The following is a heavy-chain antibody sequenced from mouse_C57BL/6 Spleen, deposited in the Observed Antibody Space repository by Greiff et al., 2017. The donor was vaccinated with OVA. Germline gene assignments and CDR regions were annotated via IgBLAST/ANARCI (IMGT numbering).Heavy chain of an antibody. V-gene: IGHV1-26*01. CDR3: ARRPGPHAMDY. Sequence: EVQLQQSGPELVKPGASVKISCKASGYTFTDYYMNWVKQSHGKSLEWIGDINPNNGGTSYNQKFKGKATLTVDKSSSTAYMELRSLTSEDSAVYYCARRPGPHAMDYWGQGTSVTVSS. CDR1: GYTFTDYY. CDR2: INPNNGGT. J-gene: IGHJ4*01.